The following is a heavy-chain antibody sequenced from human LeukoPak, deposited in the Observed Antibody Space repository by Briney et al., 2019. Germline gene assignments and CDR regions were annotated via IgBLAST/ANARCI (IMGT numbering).Heavy chain of an antibody. D-gene: IGHD6-13*01. CDR2: FDPEDGET. CDR1: GYTLTELS. V-gene: IGHV1-24*01. CDR3: ATDIAAAASTFDY. Sequence: ASVKVSCKVSGYTLTELSMHWVRQTPGKGLEWMGGFDPEDGETIYAQKFQGRVTMTEDTSTDTAYMELSSLRSEDTAVYYCATDIAAAASTFDYWGQGTLVTVSS. J-gene: IGHJ4*02.